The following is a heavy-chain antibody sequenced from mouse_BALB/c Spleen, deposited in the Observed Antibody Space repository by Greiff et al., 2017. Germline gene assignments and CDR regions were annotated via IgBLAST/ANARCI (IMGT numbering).Heavy chain of an antibody. CDR3: TRDGRGAMDY. CDR2: ISSGGSYT. Sequence: EVQLVESGGGLVKPGGSLKLSCAASGFTFSSYTMSWVRQTPEKRLEWVATISSGGSYTYYPDSVKGRFTISRDNATNTLYLQMSSLKSEDTAMYYCTRDGRGAMDYWGQGTSVTVSS. CDR1: GFTFSSYT. V-gene: IGHV5-6-4*01. J-gene: IGHJ4*01.